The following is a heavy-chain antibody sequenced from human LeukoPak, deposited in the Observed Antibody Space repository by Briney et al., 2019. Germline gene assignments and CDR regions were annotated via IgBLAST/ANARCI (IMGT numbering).Heavy chain of an antibody. D-gene: IGHD3-3*01. CDR3: AREGYDFWSGYSFYFDY. CDR2: IKQDGSEK. J-gene: IGHJ4*02. V-gene: IGHV3-7*01. CDR1: GFTFSTYL. Sequence: GGSLRLSCAASGFTFSTYLMSWVRQAPGKGLEWVANIKQDGSEKYHVDSVKGRFTISRDNAKNSLYLQMNSLRAEDTAVYYCAREGYDFWSGYSFYFDYWGQGTLVTVSS.